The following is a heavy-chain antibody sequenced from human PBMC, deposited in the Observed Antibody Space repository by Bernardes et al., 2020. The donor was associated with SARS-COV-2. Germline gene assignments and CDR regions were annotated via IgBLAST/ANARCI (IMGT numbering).Heavy chain of an antibody. Sequence: ASVKVSCKASGYTFTSYGISWVRQAPGQGLEWMGWISGYNGDTDYAQKFQGRVTMTTDTSTSTAYMDLRSLRSDDTAVYYFPTVVGYSYGGGWFDPWGQGTLVTVSS. J-gene: IGHJ5*02. V-gene: IGHV1-18*01. CDR3: PTVVGYSYGGGWFDP. D-gene: IGHD5-18*01. CDR2: ISGYNGDT. CDR1: GYTFTSYG.